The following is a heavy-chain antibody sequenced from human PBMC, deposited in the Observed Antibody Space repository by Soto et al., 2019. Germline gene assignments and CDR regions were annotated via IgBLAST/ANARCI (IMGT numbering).Heavy chain of an antibody. CDR2: INHSGST. J-gene: IGHJ6*03. D-gene: IGHD2-15*01. CDR3: ARGSGDIVVVVAANNYYYYMDV. Sequence: QVQLQQWGAGLLKPSETLSLTCAVYGGSFSGYYWSWIRQPPGKGLEWIGEINHSGSTNYNPSLKSRVTISVDTSKNQFSLKLSSVTAADTAVYCCARGSGDIVVVVAANNYYYYMDVWGKGTTVTVSS. V-gene: IGHV4-34*01. CDR1: GGSFSGYY.